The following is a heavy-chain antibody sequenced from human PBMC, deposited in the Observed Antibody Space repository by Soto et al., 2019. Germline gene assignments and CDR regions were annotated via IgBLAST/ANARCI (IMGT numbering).Heavy chain of an antibody. CDR3: ATRWGRTFDY. CDR2: IYYSGST. J-gene: IGHJ4*01. V-gene: IGHV4-59*08. D-gene: IGHD7-27*01. Sequence: QVQLQESGPGLVKPSETLSITCTVSGGSISSYYWSWIRQPPGKGLEWIGYIYYSGSTNYNPSLKSRVTISVDTSKNQFSLKLSSVTAADTAVYYCATRWGRTFDYWGHRTPVTVSS. CDR1: GGSISSYY.